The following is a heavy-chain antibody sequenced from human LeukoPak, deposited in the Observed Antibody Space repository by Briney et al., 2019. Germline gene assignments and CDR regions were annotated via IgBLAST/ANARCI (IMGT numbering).Heavy chain of an antibody. J-gene: IGHJ6*03. V-gene: IGHV1-69*05. CDR1: GGTFSSYA. Sequence: GASVKVSCKASGGTFSSYAISWVRQAPGQGLEWMGGIIPIFGTANYAQKFQGRVTITTDESTSTAYMELGSLRSEDTAVYYCARSGYSYGLRVDYYYMDVWGKGTTVTVSS. CDR2: IIPIFGTA. D-gene: IGHD5-18*01. CDR3: ARSGYSYGLRVDYYYMDV.